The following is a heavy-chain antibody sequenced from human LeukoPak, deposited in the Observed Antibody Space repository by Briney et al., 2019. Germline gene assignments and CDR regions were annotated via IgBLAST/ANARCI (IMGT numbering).Heavy chain of an antibody. CDR3: ARDHVARTIKSHYYYYMDV. J-gene: IGHJ6*03. Sequence: ASVKVSCKASGYTFTSYYMHWVRQAPGQGREWMGIINPSGGSTSYAQKFQGRVTMTRDMSTSTVYMELSSLRSEDTAVYYCARDHVARTIKSHYYYYMDVWGKGTTVTVSS. CDR1: GYTFTSYY. D-gene: IGHD1-14*01. V-gene: IGHV1-46*01. CDR2: INPSGGST.